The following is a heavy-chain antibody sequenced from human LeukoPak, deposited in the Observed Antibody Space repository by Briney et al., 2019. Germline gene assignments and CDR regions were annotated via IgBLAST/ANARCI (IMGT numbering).Heavy chain of an antibody. D-gene: IGHD1-14*01. CDR1: GGTFSSYA. CDR2: IIPIFGTA. V-gene: IGHV1-69*05. J-gene: IGHJ4*02. Sequence: GASVKVSCKACGGTFSSYAMSWVRQAPGQGLEWMGGIIPIFGTANYAQTFQGRVTITTDESTSTAYMELSSLRPEDTAVYYCARNTGLYYFDYWGQGTLVTVSS. CDR3: ARNTGLYYFDY.